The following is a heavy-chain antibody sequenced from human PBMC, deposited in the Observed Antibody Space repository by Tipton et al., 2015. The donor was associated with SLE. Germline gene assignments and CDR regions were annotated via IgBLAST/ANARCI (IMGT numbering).Heavy chain of an antibody. Sequence: SLRLSCAASGFTFSDYYMSWLRQAPGKGLEWVSHISTSSNYANYADSVKGRFTISRDNAKNSLYLLMNSLRAEDTAVYYCARDGGPNCSGGSCYSTYWGQGTLVTVSS. D-gene: IGHD2-15*01. CDR1: GFTFSDYY. CDR3: ARDGGPNCSGGSCYSTY. CDR2: ISTSSNYA. J-gene: IGHJ4*02. V-gene: IGHV3-11*06.